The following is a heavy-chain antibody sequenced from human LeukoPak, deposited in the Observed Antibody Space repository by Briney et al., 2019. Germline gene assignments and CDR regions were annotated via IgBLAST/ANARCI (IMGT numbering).Heavy chain of an antibody. CDR2: IYYSGTA. Sequence: SETLSLTCTVSGGSISSYYWTWSRQPPGKRLEWIGYIYYSGTANYNPSLKSRVTISVDKSKNQFSLNLSSVSAADTAMYYCASPHVDSSRFFDAFDIWGQGTMVTVSS. J-gene: IGHJ3*02. D-gene: IGHD3-22*01. CDR3: ASPHVDSSRFFDAFDI. V-gene: IGHV4-59*01. CDR1: GGSISSYY.